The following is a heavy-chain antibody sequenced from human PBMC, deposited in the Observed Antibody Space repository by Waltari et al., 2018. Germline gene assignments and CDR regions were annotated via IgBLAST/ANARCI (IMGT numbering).Heavy chain of an antibody. J-gene: IGHJ4*02. D-gene: IGHD5-12*01. Sequence: QVQLVESGGGVVQPGRSLRLSCAASGFTFSSYGMHWVRQAPGKGLEWVAVIWYDGSNKYYADSVKGRFTISRDNAKNSLYLQMNSLRAEDTAVYYCARDRDIVARAWGYWGQGTLVTVSS. CDR1: GFTFSSYG. CDR3: ARDRDIVARAWGY. CDR2: IWYDGSNK. V-gene: IGHV3-33*08.